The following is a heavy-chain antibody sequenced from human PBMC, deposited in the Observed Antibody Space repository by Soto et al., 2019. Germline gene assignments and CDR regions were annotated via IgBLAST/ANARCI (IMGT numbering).Heavy chain of an antibody. D-gene: IGHD6-6*01. V-gene: IGHV3-30*18. Sequence: QVQLVESGGGVVQPGRSLRLSCAASGFTFSTYGMHWVRQAPGKGPEWVAVISIDGSNKYYADSVKGRFTISRDNSKNTLYLQMNSRRADDTAVYYCAKGSEAARQELDYWGQGTLVTVSS. CDR1: GFTFSTYG. J-gene: IGHJ4*02. CDR3: AKGSEAARQELDY. CDR2: ISIDGSNK.